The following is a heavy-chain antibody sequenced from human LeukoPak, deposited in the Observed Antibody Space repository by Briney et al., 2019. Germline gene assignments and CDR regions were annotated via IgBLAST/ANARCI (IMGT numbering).Heavy chain of an antibody. Sequence: VASVKVSCKASGYTFTGYYMHWVRQAPGQGLEWMGWINPNSGGTNYAQKFQGRVTMTRDTSISTAYMELSRLRSDDTAVYYCARGGKRVSNLLNYKYYFDYWGQGTLVTVSS. J-gene: IGHJ4*02. D-gene: IGHD4-11*01. CDR3: ARGGKRVSNLLNYKYYFDY. CDR1: GYTFTGYY. CDR2: INPNSGGT. V-gene: IGHV1-2*02.